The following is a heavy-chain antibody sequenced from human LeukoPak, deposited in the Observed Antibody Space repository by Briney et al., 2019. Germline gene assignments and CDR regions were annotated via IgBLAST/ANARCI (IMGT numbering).Heavy chain of an antibody. V-gene: IGHV3-53*01. CDR3: ASGEWPQDF. CDR1: GFTFSDYT. Sequence: GGSLRLSCAASGFTFSDYTMSWVRQAPGKRLEWVSLIYSDGTTYYPDSVKGRFTISRDSSKNTLYLQMNYVRAEDTAVYFCASGEWPQDFWGQGTLVTVSS. CDR2: IYSDGTT. J-gene: IGHJ4*02. D-gene: IGHD3-3*01.